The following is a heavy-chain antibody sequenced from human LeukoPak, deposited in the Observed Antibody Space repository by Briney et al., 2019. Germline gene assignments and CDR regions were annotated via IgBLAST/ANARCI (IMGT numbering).Heavy chain of an antibody. CDR1: GYTFTSYY. J-gene: IGHJ5*02. D-gene: IGHD4-17*01. CDR3: ARVTADDYEADP. V-gene: IGHV1-2*02. Sequence: ASVKVSCKASGYTFTSYYMHWVRQAPGQGLEWMGWINPNSGGTNYAQKFQGRVTMTRDTSISTAYMELSRLRSDDTAVYYCARVTADDYEADPWGQGTLVTVSS. CDR2: INPNSGGT.